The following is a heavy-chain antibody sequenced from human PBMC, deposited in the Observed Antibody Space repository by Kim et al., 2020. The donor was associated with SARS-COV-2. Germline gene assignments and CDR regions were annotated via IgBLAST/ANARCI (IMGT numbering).Heavy chain of an antibody. CDR3: ATYCSSTSCYRFDY. CDR1: GGSISSGGYY. CDR2: IYYSGST. J-gene: IGHJ4*02. D-gene: IGHD2-2*01. V-gene: IGHV4-31*03. Sequence: SETLSLTCTVSGGSISSGGYYWSWIRQHPGKGLEWIGYIYYSGSTYYNPSLKSRVTISVDTSKNQFSLKLSSVTAADTAVYYCATYCSSTSCYRFDYWGQGTLVTVSS.